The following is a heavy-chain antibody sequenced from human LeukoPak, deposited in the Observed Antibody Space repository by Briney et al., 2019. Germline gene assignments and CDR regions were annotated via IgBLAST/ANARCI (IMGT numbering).Heavy chain of an antibody. V-gene: IGHV3-23*01. J-gene: IGHJ4*02. Sequence: GGSLRLSCADSGFTFSSYGMSWVRQAPGKGLEWVSAISGSGGSTYYADSVKGRFTISRDNSKNTLYLQMNSLRGEDTAVYYCAKDLIMGDYYGSGSYYDYWGQGTLVTVSS. CDR1: GFTFSSYG. CDR2: ISGSGGST. D-gene: IGHD3-10*01. CDR3: AKDLIMGDYYGSGSYYDY.